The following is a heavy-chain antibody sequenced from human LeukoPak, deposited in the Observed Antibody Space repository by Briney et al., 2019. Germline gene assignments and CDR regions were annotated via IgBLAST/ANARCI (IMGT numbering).Heavy chain of an antibody. V-gene: IGHV4-39*01. CDR3: ARRATVTTSLYVFDI. D-gene: IGHD4-17*01. J-gene: IGHJ3*02. Sequence: PSETLSLTCTVSGVSISSSTYYWGWIRQPPGKGLEWIGNIYYSGSAFYNPSLKSRVTISVDTSKNQFSLKLSSVTAADTAVYYCARRATVTTSLYVFDIWGQGTMVTVSS. CDR2: IYYSGSA. CDR1: GVSISSSTYY.